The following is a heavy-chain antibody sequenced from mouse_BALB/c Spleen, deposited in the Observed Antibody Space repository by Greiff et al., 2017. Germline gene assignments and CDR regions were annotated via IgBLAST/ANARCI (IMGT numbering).Heavy chain of an antibody. Sequence: EVKVVESGGGLVKPGGSLKLSCAASGFTFSSYAMSWVRQTPEKRLEWVASISSGGSTYYPDSVKGRFTISRDNARNILYLQMSSLRSEDTAMYYCARGVYYGYLYYFDYWGQGTTLTVSS. J-gene: IGHJ2*01. CDR2: ISSGGST. CDR1: GFTFSSYA. CDR3: ARGVYYGYLYYFDY. V-gene: IGHV5-6-5*01. D-gene: IGHD1-2*01.